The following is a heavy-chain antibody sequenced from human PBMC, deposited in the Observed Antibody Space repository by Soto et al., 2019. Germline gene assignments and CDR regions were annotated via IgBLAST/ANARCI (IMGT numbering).Heavy chain of an antibody. CDR1: GYTFTGYY. D-gene: IGHD3-22*01. Sequence: SVKVSCKASGYTFTGYYMHWVRQATGQGLEWMGGIIPIFGTGNYAQKFQGRVTITADESPSTAYMELSSLRSEDTAVYYCARETSRVDSSGMDVCGQWTTVTASS. CDR2: IIPIFGTG. V-gene: IGHV1-69*13. J-gene: IGHJ6*02. CDR3: ARETSRVDSSGMDV.